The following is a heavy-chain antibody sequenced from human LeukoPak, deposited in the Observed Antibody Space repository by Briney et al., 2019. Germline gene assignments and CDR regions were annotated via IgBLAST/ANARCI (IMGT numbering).Heavy chain of an antibody. V-gene: IGHV4-34*01. CDR1: GGSFSGYY. J-gene: IGHJ4*02. D-gene: IGHD3-22*01. CDR2: NNHSGST. Sequence: SETLSLTCAVYGGSFSGYYWSWIRQPPGKGLEWIGENNHSGSTNCNPSLKSRVTISVDTSKNQFSLKLSSVTAADTAVYYCARGPHTGVNYYDSSGYYYWGQGTLVTVSS. CDR3: ARGPHTGVNYYDSSGYYY.